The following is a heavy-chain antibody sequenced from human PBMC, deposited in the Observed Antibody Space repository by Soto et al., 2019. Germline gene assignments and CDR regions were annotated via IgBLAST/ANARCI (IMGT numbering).Heavy chain of an antibody. CDR1: GCTFVDYG. D-gene: IGHD6-13*01. J-gene: IGHJ4*02. CDR3: AKGVIAAAGYYFDY. CDR2: ISWNSGSI. V-gene: IGHV3-9*01. Sequence: GGSLRHSCAASGCTFVDYGMSWVRQATGKGLEWVSGISWNSGSIGYADSVKGRFTISRDNAKNSLYLQMNSLRAEDTALYYCAKGVIAAAGYYFDYWGQGTLVTVSS.